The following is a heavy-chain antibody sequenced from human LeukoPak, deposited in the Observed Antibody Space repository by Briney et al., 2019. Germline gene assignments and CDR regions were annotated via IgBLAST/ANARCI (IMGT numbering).Heavy chain of an antibody. CDR1: RFTFSHHG. J-gene: IGHJ4*02. CDR2: ISFDGSDH. V-gene: IGHV3-30*18. Sequence: SLSLSCVDRRFTFSHHGVDRVGQGPGKGMEWVAAISFDGSDHYYADSVKGRFTVSRDNSKNTVCLQMNSLRAEDTAVYYCAKDYEDTAGAGLDSWGQGSLVTVSS. D-gene: IGHD5-18*01. CDR3: AKDYEDTAGAGLDS.